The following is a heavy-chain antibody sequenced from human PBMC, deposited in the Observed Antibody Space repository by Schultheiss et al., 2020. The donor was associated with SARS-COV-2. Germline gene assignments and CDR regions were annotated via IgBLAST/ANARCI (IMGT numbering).Heavy chain of an antibody. CDR1: GFTFSSYW. Sequence: GGSLRLSCAASGFTFSSYWMHWVRQAPGKGLVWVSRINSDGSSTSYADSVKGRFAASRDNSKNTLYLQMNSLRAEDTAVYYCARVGDGYNSDDAFDIWGQGTMVTVSS. CDR3: ARVGDGYNSDDAFDI. CDR2: INSDGSST. J-gene: IGHJ3*02. V-gene: IGHV3-74*01. D-gene: IGHD5-24*01.